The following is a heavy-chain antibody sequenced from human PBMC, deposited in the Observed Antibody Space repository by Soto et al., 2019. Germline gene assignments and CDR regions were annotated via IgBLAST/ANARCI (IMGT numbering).Heavy chain of an antibody. CDR1: GFSLSISGVA. D-gene: IGHD3-9*01. CDR3: AHSSSDILTGYYFDY. CDR2: IYWDDDT. J-gene: IGHJ4*02. Sequence: QITLKESGPTLVKPTQTLTLTCTFSGFSLSISGVAVGWIXXXXXXALEWLALIYWDDDTRYSPSLKSRLIIXKXTSXXXXXXXXXXXXXXDTATYYCAHSSSDILTGYYFDYWGQGTLVTVSS. V-gene: IGHV2-5*02.